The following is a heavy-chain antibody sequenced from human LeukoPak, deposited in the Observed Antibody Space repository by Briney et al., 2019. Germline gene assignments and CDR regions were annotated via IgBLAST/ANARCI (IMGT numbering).Heavy chain of an antibody. CDR2: INSDGSST. CDR1: GFTFSSYW. CDR3: ARDLGGGSGSYLYYYYYYMDV. V-gene: IGHV3-74*01. Sequence: PGGSLRLSCAASGFTFSSYWMHWVRQAPGKGLVWVSRINSDGSSTSYADSVKGRFTISRDNAKNTLYLQMNSLRAEDTAVYYCARDLGGGSGSYLYYYYYYMDVWGKGTTVTVSS. J-gene: IGHJ6*03. D-gene: IGHD3-10*01.